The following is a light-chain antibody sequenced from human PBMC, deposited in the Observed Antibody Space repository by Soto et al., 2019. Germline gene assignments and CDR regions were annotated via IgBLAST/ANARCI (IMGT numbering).Light chain of an antibody. V-gene: IGKV2-28*01. CDR1: QALLRSNGYNY. J-gene: IGKJ5*01. CDR2: GGS. CDR3: MQTVQTPIT. Sequence: DIVMTLSPLSLTVTPGEPASISCRSSQALLRSNGYNYFNWYLQRPGQSPHLLIYGGSNVAPGVPDRFSGSGSGTDFTLKIIRVEADDVGVYYCMQTVQTPITFGQGTRLETK.